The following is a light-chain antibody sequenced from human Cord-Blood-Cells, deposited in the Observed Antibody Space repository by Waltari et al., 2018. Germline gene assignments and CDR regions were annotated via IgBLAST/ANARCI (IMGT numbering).Light chain of an antibody. J-gene: IGKJ1*01. CDR3: QQSYSTPPT. CDR1: QSISSY. Sequence: DIQMTQYPSSLSASVGDRVTITCRASQSISSYLNWYQQKPGKAPKLLIYAAYSLQSGVPSRFSGSGSGTDFTLTISSLQPEDFATYYCQQSYSTPPTFGQGTKVEIK. CDR2: AAY. V-gene: IGKV1-39*01.